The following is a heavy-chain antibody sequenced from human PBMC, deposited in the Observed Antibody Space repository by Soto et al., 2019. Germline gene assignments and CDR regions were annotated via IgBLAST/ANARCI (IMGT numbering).Heavy chain of an antibody. V-gene: IGHV3-23*01. Sequence: GGSLRLSCAASGFTFSSYAMSWVRQAPGKGLEWVSAISGSGGSTYYADSVKGRFTISRDNSKNTLYLQMNSLRAEDTAVYYCAKVFFLSRIIGRRDRFAIWGRGTLVPVSS. CDR3: AKVFFLSRIIGRRDRFAI. CDR1: GFTFSSYA. J-gene: IGHJ3*02. CDR2: ISGSGGST. D-gene: IGHD2-21*01.